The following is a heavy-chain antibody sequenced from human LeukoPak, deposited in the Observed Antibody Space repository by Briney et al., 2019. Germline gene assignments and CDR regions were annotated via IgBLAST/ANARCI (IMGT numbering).Heavy chain of an antibody. J-gene: IGHJ4*02. Sequence: GGSLRLSCAASGFTFSSYGMHWVRQAPGKGLEWVAFIRYDGSNKHYADSVKGRFTISRDNSKNTLYLQMNSLRAEDTAVYYCAKDSWIGSSWTNYFDYWGQGTLVTVSS. CDR2: IRYDGSNK. D-gene: IGHD6-13*01. V-gene: IGHV3-30*02. CDR1: GFTFSSYG. CDR3: AKDSWIGSSWTNYFDY.